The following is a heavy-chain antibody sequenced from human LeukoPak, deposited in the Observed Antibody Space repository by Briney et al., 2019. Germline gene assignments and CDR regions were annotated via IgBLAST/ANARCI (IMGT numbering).Heavy chain of an antibody. CDR1: GGSISSSSYY. D-gene: IGHD2-2*01. CDR3: ARHAYLSTHDY. J-gene: IGHJ4*02. V-gene: IGHV4-39*01. Sequence: SETLSLTCTVSGGSISSSSYYWGWIRQPPGKGLEWIGSIDYSGSTSYNPSLKSRVTISVDTSRDQFSLKLSSVTAADTAVYYCARHAYLSTHDYWGQGTLVTVSS. CDR2: IDYSGST.